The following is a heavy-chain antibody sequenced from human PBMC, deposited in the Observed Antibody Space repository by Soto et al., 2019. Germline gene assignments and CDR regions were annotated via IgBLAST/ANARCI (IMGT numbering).Heavy chain of an antibody. CDR3: AKVAWRSGPTVIYYYYGMDV. J-gene: IGHJ6*02. Sequence: LILSCAASGFTFSSYAMSWVRQAPGKGLEWVSAISGSGGSTYYADSVKGRFTISRDNSKNTLYLQMNSLRAEDTAVYYCAKVAWRSGPTVIYYYYGMDVWGQGTTVTVSS. D-gene: IGHD4-17*01. CDR2: ISGSGGST. CDR1: GFTFSSYA. V-gene: IGHV3-23*01.